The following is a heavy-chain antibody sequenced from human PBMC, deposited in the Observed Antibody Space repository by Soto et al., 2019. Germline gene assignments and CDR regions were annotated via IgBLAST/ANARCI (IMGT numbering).Heavy chain of an antibody. J-gene: IGHJ1*01. D-gene: IGHD1-26*01. V-gene: IGHV4-39*01. CDR2: IYYSGNT. Sequence: QLQLQESGPGLVKPSETLSLTCTVSGGSISSSTYYWGWIRQPPGKGLEWIGSIYYSGNTYYSPSLNRPATLSVDTAKNQFSLSPSSVTAAHTAVYYFARHASNTGSYAENFPHWGQGTLVTASP. CDR1: GGSISSSTYY. CDR3: ARHASNTGSYAENFPH.